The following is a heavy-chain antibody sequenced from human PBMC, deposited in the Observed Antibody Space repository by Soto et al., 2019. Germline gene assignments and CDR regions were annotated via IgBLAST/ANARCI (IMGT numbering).Heavy chain of an antibody. J-gene: IGHJ6*02. CDR1: GYTFTSYG. Sequence: QVQLVQSGAEVKKPGASVKVSCKASGYTFTSYGISWVRQDPGQGLEWMGWISAYNGNTNYAQKLKGRVTMTTDTSTSTVDMKLRSLRSDDTAVYYCARDRGAYGMDVWGQGTTVTVSS. V-gene: IGHV1-18*01. CDR3: ARDRGAYGMDV. CDR2: ISAYNGNT.